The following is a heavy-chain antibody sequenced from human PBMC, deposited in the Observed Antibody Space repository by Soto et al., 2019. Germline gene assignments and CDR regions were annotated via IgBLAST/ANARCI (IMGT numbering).Heavy chain of an antibody. CDR2: ISRTGDSA. V-gene: IGHV3-23*01. Sequence: GGSLRLSCAASGFTFSNAWMNWVRQAPGKGLEWVSSISRTGDSAYYADSVKGRFAISRDRSKNRLSLQMNSLRVEDTAVYYCAKGPDGSGYYHNWFDSWGQGTLVTVSS. CDR1: GFTFSNAW. D-gene: IGHD3-22*01. CDR3: AKGPDGSGYYHNWFDS. J-gene: IGHJ5*01.